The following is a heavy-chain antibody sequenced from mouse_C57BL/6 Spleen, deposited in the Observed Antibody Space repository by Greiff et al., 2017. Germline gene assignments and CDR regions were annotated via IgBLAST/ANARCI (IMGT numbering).Heavy chain of an antibody. V-gene: IGHV5-17*01. CDR1: GFTFSDYG. D-gene: IGHD1-1*01. CDR2: LSSGSSTI. CDR3: ARTTTGYFEV. J-gene: IGHJ1*03. Sequence: EVKLVESGGGLVKPGGSLKLSCAASGFTFSDYGMHWVRQAPVKGLEWVAYLSSGSSTIYYADTVKGRFTISRDNAKNTLFLQMTSLRSEDTAMYYCARTTTGYFEVWGTGTTVTVSS.